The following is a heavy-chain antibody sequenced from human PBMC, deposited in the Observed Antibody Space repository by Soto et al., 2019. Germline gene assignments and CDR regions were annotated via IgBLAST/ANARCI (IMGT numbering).Heavy chain of an antibody. CDR3: ARADDFWSGYLASYYFDY. CDR1: GYTFTSYA. D-gene: IGHD3-3*01. J-gene: IGHJ4*02. Sequence: ASVKVSCKASGYTFTSYAMHWVRQAPGQRLEWMGWINAGNGNTKYSQKFQGRVTITRDTSASTAYMELSSLRSEDTAVYYCARADDFWSGYLASYYFDYWGQGTLVTVSS. V-gene: IGHV1-3*01. CDR2: INAGNGNT.